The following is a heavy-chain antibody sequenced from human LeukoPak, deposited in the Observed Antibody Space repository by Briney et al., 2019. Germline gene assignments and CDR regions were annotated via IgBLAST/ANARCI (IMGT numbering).Heavy chain of an antibody. V-gene: IGHV4-61*02. CDR3: AIRGYSSGWYDY. D-gene: IGHD6-19*01. CDR1: GGSISSGSYY. Sequence: PSQTLSLTCTVSGGSISSGSYYWSWIRQPAGKGLEWIGRIYTSGSTNYNPSLKSRVTISVDTSKNQFSLKLSSVTAADTAVYYCAIRGYSSGWYDYWGQGTLVTVSS. CDR2: IYTSGST. J-gene: IGHJ4*02.